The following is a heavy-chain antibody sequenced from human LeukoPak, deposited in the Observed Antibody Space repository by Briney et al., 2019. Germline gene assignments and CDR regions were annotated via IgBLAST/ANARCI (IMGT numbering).Heavy chain of an antibody. Sequence: GRSLRLSCAASGFTFSSYAMHWVRQAPGRGLEWVAVISYDGSNKYYADSVKGRFTISRDNSKNTLYLQMNSLRAEDTAVYYCARGPFFSDYDILTGYYGYCGMDVWGQGTTVTVSS. V-gene: IGHV3-30-3*01. CDR3: ARGPFFSDYDILTGYYGYCGMDV. D-gene: IGHD3-9*01. CDR2: ISYDGSNK. CDR1: GFTFSSYA. J-gene: IGHJ6*02.